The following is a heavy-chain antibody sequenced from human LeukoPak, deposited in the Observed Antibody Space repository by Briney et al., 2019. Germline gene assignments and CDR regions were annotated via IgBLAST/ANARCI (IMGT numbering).Heavy chain of an antibody. J-gene: IGHJ6*03. Sequence: GGSLRLSCAASGFTFSSYAMSWVRQAPGKGPEGVSTISIEGGRTYYADSVKGRFTVSRDTSKNTLYLQMNSLRAEDTAVYYCARKGIGSSRYQNMDVWGKGTTVTVSS. CDR1: GFTFSSYA. V-gene: IGHV3-23*01. CDR2: ISIEGGRT. D-gene: IGHD6-25*01. CDR3: ARKGIGSSRYQNMDV.